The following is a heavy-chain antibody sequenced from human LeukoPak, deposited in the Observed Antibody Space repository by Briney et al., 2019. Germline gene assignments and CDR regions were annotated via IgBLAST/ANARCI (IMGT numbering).Heavy chain of an antibody. CDR1: GFTFGDYA. CDR3: TRLVMQRSVHYYYYMDA. CDR2: IRSKAYGGTT. J-gene: IGHJ6*03. Sequence: AGGSLRLSCTASGFTFGDYAMSWVRQAPGKGLEWVGFIRSKAYGGTTEYAASVKGRFTISRDDSKSIAYLQMNSLKTEDTAVYYCTRLVMQRSVHYYYYMDAWGKGTTVTISS. V-gene: IGHV3-49*04. D-gene: IGHD5-24*01.